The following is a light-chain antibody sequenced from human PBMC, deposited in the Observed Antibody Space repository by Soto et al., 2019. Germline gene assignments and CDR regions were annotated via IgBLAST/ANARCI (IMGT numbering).Light chain of an antibody. CDR2: DVT. CDR1: NSDVGAYNY. Sequence: QSVLTQPASVSGSPGQSITISCTGTNSDVGAYNYVSWYQQHPGKAPKLMIYDVTNRPSGVSNRFSGSKSGYTASLTISGLKAEDEADYYCSSYTTSSTYVFGTGTKLTVL. CDR3: SSYTTSSTYV. J-gene: IGLJ1*01. V-gene: IGLV2-14*03.